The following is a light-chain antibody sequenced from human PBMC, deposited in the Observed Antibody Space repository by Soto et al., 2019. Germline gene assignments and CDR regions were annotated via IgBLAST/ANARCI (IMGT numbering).Light chain of an antibody. Sequence: DIQMTQSPSSLSASVGDRVTITCRASQDMSNYLAWYQQKPGKAPQALIYDASSLKSGVPSRFSGNGSGTEFTLTISSLQPDDFATYYCQQYNTYSTFGQGTRLEIK. J-gene: IGKJ5*01. CDR1: QDMSNY. CDR2: DAS. CDR3: QQYNTYST. V-gene: IGKV1-16*01.